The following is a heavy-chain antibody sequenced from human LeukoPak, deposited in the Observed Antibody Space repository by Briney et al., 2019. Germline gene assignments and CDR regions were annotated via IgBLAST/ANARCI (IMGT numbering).Heavy chain of an antibody. J-gene: IGHJ4*02. V-gene: IGHV5-51*01. CDR3: ASASFVDGSGLGY. D-gene: IGHD6-19*01. CDR2: IYPGDSDT. CDR1: GYSFTNYW. Sequence: GESLKISCEGSGYSFTNYWIGWVRQMPGKGLEWMGIIYPGDSDTRYSPSFQGQVTISADKSISTAYLQWSSLKASDTAMYYCASASFVDGSGLGYWGQGTLVTVSS.